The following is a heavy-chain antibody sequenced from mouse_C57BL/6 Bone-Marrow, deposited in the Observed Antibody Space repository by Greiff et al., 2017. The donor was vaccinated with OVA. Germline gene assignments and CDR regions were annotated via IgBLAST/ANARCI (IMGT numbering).Heavy chain of an antibody. V-gene: IGHV1-74*01. CDR1: GYTFTNSW. CDR3: ARVVVSGDFDV. Sequence: QVQLKQPGAELVKPGASVKVSCKASGYTFTNSWLHWVKQRPGQGLEWIGWIHPSDSDTNYNQKFKGKATLTVDKSASTAYMQLSSPTSDDAAVYYCARVVVSGDFDVWGTGTTVTVAS. D-gene: IGHD1-1*02. J-gene: IGHJ1*03. CDR2: IHPSDSDT.